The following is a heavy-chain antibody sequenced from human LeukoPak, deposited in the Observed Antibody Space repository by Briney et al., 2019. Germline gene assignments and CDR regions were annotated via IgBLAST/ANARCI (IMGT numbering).Heavy chain of an antibody. CDR3: ARDLSSAPAAIAYYYDY. CDR1: GFTFSNYA. J-gene: IGHJ4*02. CDR2: ISYDGSFT. V-gene: IGHV3-30-3*01. Sequence: PGGSLRLSCAASGFTFSNYAMHCVRQAPGKGLEWVAVISYDGSFTYYADSVKGRFTISRDNSKSTLSLQMNTLRPEDTAVYYCARDLSSAPAAIAYYYDYWGQGILITVSS. D-gene: IGHD2-2*01.